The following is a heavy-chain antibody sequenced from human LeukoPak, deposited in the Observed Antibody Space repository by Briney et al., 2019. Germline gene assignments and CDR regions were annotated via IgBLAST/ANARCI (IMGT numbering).Heavy chain of an antibody. V-gene: IGHV3-23*01. CDR1: GFTFSNHG. CDR3: AKDDAWLRFGE. CDR2: ISPSGDIR. D-gene: IGHD3-10*01. Sequence: GGSLRLSCAASGFTFSNHGMNWVRQAPGKGLEWVSGISPSGDIRYYADSVKSRFTISRDNSKNTLYLEVISLTAEDTAVYYCAKDDAWLRFGEWSQGTLVTVSS. J-gene: IGHJ4*02.